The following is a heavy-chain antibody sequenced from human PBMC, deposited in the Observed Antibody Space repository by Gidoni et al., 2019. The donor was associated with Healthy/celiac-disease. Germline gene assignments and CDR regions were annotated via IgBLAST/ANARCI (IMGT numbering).Heavy chain of an antibody. CDR2: IYTSGST. Sequence: QVQLQESGPGLVQPSQTLSLTCTVSAGSIRSGSYSWSWLRQPAGKELEWIGRIYTSGSTNYNHARKSRVTMSVDTSKNQFSLKLSSVTAADTAVYYCARVPSNYYDSSGYYGNAFDIWGQGTMVTVSS. V-gene: IGHV4-61*02. D-gene: IGHD3-22*01. CDR1: AGSIRSGSYS. J-gene: IGHJ3*02. CDR3: ARVPSNYYDSSGYYGNAFDI.